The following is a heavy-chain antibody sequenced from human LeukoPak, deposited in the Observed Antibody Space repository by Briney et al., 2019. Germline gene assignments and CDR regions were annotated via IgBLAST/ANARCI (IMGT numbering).Heavy chain of an antibody. CDR1: GFTFSSYS. Sequence: GGSLRLSCAASGFTFSSYSMNWVRQAPGKGLEWVSSISSSSSYIYYADSVKGRFTISRDNAKNSLYLQMNSLRAEDTAVYYCARVSFHAYYDILTGTDNYYMDVWGKGTTVTVSS. J-gene: IGHJ6*03. CDR2: ISSSSSYI. CDR3: ARVSFHAYYDILTGTDNYYMDV. D-gene: IGHD3-9*01. V-gene: IGHV3-21*01.